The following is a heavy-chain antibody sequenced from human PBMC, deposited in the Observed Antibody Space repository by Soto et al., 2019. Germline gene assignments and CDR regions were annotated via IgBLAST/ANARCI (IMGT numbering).Heavy chain of an antibody. CDR1: GFTFSSYW. Sequence: GGSLRLSCAASGFTFSSYWMSWVRQAPGKGLEWVANIKQDGSEKYYVDSVKGRFTISRDNAKNSLYLQMNSLRAEDTAVYYCAREQEERFLEWSYSYYFDYWGQGTLVTVSS. CDR2: IKQDGSEK. J-gene: IGHJ4*02. CDR3: AREQEERFLEWSYSYYFDY. V-gene: IGHV3-7*01. D-gene: IGHD3-3*01.